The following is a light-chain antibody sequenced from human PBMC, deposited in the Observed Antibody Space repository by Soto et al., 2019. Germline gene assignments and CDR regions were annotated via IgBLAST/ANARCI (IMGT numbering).Light chain of an antibody. V-gene: IGKV2-28*01. CDR3: MQILENSHT. J-gene: IGKJ2*01. Sequence: DIVMTQSPLSLPVTPGEPASISCRSSQSLLHSNGYTYLDWYLQKPGQSPQLLIYLGSLRDSGVPDRFIGSASGTDFKLKISRVEAEDVGVYYCMQILENSHTFGQGTKLEIK. CDR1: QSLLHSNGYTY. CDR2: LGS.